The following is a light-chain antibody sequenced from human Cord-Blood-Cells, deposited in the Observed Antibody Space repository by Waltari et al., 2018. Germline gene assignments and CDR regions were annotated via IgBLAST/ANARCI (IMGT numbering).Light chain of an antibody. CDR2: DVS. V-gene: IGLV2-14*03. CDR3: SSYTSSSTWV. CDR1: SSDVGGYTY. J-gene: IGLJ3*02. Sequence: QSALTQPASASGSPGQSITISSTGTSSDVGGYTYVSWYQQHPGKAPKLMIYDVSNRPSGVSNRFSGSKSGNTASLTISGLQAEDEADYYCSSYTSSSTWVFGGGTKLTVL.